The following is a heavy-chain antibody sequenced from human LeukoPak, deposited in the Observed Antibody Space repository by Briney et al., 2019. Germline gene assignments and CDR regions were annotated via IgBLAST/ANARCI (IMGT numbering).Heavy chain of an antibody. Sequence: ASVKVSCKASGGTFSSYAISWVRQAPGQGLEWMGGIIPIFGTANYAQKFQGRVTITADESTSTAYMELSSLRSEDTAVYYCAKSYRRTMVRGLGALDYWGQGTLVTVSS. CDR3: AKSYRRTMVRGLGALDY. CDR2: IIPIFGTA. CDR1: GGTFSSYA. J-gene: IGHJ4*02. V-gene: IGHV1-69*13. D-gene: IGHD3-10*01.